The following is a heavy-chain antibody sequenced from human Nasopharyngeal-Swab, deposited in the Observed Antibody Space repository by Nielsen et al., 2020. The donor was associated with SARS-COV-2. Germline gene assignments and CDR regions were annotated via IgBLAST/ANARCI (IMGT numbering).Heavy chain of an antibody. CDR3: TRLGQGGIVATHY. D-gene: IGHD5-12*01. Sequence: GESLKISCAASGFTFSCSAMHWVRQASGKGLEWVGRIRSKANSYATAYAASVKGRFTIPRDDSKNTAYLQMHSLKTEDTAVYYCTRLGQGGIVATHYWGQGTLVTVSS. J-gene: IGHJ4*02. V-gene: IGHV3-73*01. CDR2: IRSKANSYAT. CDR1: GFTFSCSA.